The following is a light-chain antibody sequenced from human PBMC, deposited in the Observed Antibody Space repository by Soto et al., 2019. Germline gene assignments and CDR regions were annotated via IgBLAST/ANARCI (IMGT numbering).Light chain of an antibody. CDR2: GAS. V-gene: IGKV3-20*01. CDR3: QQYGRSPLT. J-gene: IGKJ4*01. CDR1: QSVTSSY. Sequence: EIVLTQSPGTLSLSPGERATLSCRASQSVTSSYLAWYQQKPGQAPRLLIYGASSRATGIPDRFSGSGSGTYFPLTISRLEPEDFAVYYCQQYGRSPLTFGGGTKVEIK.